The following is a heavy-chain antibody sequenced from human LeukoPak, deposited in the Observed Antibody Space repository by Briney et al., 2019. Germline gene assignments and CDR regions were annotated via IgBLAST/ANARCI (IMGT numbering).Heavy chain of an antibody. CDR2: MNPNSGET. D-gene: IGHD7-27*01. J-gene: IGHJ5*02. CDR1: GYTFSSYD. CDR3: ARGDPWGFDP. V-gene: IGHV1-8*01. Sequence: ASVKVSCKCSGYTFSSYDINWVRQATGQGLEWMGWMNPNSGETGFAQNFQGRVTLTKNTSITTAYMELSSLRSEDTAVYYCARGDPWGFDPWGQGTLVTVSS.